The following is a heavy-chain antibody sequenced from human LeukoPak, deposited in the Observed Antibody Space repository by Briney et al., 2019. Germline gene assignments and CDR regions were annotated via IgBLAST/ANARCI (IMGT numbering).Heavy chain of an antibody. CDR2: IDSGSNNI. V-gene: IGHV3-48*01. Sequence: GSLRLSCAASGFTFSTYSMNWVRQAPGKGLEWVSGIDSGSNNIHYADSVKGRFTISRDTSKNTLYLQMNSLRAEDTAVYYCAKDSTDIVVVPAAYFDYWGQGTLVTVSS. D-gene: IGHD2-2*01. J-gene: IGHJ4*02. CDR3: AKDSTDIVVVPAAYFDY. CDR1: GFTFSTYS.